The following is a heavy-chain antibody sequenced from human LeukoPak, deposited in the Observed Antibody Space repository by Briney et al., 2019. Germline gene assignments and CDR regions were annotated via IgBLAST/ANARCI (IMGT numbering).Heavy chain of an antibody. Sequence: SETLSLTCTVSGGSISSYYWSWIRQPAGPGLEWIGLIYTSGSTNYNPPPNSRVTMSVHTSKNQFSLKLSSVPAADTAVYYCARDARHIVVLPAAAGYGMDLWGQGTTVTVSS. D-gene: IGHD2-2*01. CDR2: IYTSGST. V-gene: IGHV4-4*07. CDR3: ARDARHIVVLPAAAGYGMDL. CDR1: GGSISSYY. J-gene: IGHJ6*02.